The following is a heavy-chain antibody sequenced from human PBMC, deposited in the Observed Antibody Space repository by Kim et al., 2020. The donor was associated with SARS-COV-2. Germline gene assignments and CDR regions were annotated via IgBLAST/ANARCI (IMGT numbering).Heavy chain of an antibody. D-gene: IGHD6-19*01. CDR3: TRGDSSGWWPYRAFDI. CDR2: IRSKAYGGTT. CDR1: GFTFGDYA. J-gene: IGHJ3*02. Sequence: GGSLRLSCTASGFTFGDYAMSWFRQAPGKGLEWVGFIRSKAYGGTTEYAASVKGRFTISRDDSKSIAYLQMNSLKTEDTAVYYCTRGDSSGWWPYRAFDIWGQGTMVTVSS. V-gene: IGHV3-49*03.